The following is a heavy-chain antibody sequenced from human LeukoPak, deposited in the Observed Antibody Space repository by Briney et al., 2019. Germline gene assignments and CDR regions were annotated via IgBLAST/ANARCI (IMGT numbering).Heavy chain of an antibody. Sequence: SVKVSCKASGGTFSSYAISWVRQAPGQGLEWMGRIIPILGIANYAQKFQGRVTITADKSTSTAYMELSSLRSEDTAVYYCARDGDADWNIDYWGQAALLSVSS. J-gene: IGHJ4*02. CDR2: IIPILGIA. V-gene: IGHV1-69*04. CDR1: GGTFSSYA. CDR3: ARDGDADWNIDY. D-gene: IGHD1/OR15-1a*01.